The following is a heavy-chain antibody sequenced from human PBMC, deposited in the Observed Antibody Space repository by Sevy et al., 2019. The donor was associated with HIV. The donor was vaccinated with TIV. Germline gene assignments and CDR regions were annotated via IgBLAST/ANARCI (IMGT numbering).Heavy chain of an antibody. J-gene: IGHJ4*02. V-gene: IGHV4-39*01. D-gene: IGHD2-2*01. CDR3: AASLPLNVVCSSTSCYGAFDY. CDR1: GGSVRSSPYY. Sequence: SETLSLTCSVSGGSVRSSPYYWGWIRQSPGKGLEWIGSTYYGGSTYYNPSLKSRVMISVDTSRSQFSLKLNSVTAADTAVYYCAASLPLNVVCSSTSCYGAFDYSGQGTSVTVSS. CDR2: TYYGGST.